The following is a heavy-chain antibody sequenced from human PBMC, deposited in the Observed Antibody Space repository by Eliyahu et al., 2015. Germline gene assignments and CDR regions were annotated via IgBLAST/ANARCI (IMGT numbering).Heavy chain of an antibody. J-gene: IGHJ4*02. CDR3: ASSPTRNY. D-gene: IGHD2/OR15-2a*01. CDR1: GGSISSSSYY. Sequence: QLQLQESGPGLVKPSETLSLTCTVSGGSISSSSYYWGWIRQPPGKGLEWIATIYYSGRTSYNPDLRSRVTISVHTSKNQISLNLTSVTAADTAVYYCASSPTRNYWGQGILVTVSS. CDR2: IYYSGRT. V-gene: IGHV4-39*01.